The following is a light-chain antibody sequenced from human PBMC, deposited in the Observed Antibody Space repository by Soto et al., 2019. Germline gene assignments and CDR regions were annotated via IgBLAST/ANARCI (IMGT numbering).Light chain of an antibody. CDR3: TSFTNDDTWV. CDR2: EVA. V-gene: IGLV2-14*01. CDR1: SSDIGDYDY. J-gene: IGLJ3*02. Sequence: QSALTQPASVSGSPGQSITISCTGTSSDIGDYDYVSWFQQHPGKAPKVIIYEVAHRPSGVSRRFSGSKSGNMASLTISGLQAEDEADYYCTSFTNDDTWVFGGGTKLTVL.